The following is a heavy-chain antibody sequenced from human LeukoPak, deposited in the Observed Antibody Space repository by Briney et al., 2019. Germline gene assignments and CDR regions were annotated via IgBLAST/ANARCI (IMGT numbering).Heavy chain of an antibody. J-gene: IGHJ4*01. CDR3: ARQGDDY. D-gene: IGHD3-16*01. Sequence: GSLRLSCAASGFTFSHYYMTWVRQAPGKGLEWVSSISGSSGYIFYADSVKGRFTISRDNAKNSLYLQMNSLRAEDTAVYYCARQGDDYWGHGTLVTVSS. V-gene: IGHV3-21*01. CDR2: ISGSSGYI. CDR1: GFTFSHYY.